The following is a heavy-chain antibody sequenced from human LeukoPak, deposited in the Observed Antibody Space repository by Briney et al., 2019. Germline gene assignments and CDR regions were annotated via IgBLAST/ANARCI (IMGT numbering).Heavy chain of an antibody. V-gene: IGHV3-23*01. CDR1: GFTFSSFG. Sequence: GGSLRLSCAASGFTFSSFGMSWVRQAPGKGLEWVSGISGSGGNTYYADSVKGRFIISRDNSKNTLYLQMNSLRAEDTAIYYCAEYIFSYGSGSYLAHWGQGNLVTVSS. J-gene: IGHJ4*02. CDR3: AEYIFSYGSGSYLAH. CDR2: ISGSGGNT. D-gene: IGHD3-10*01.